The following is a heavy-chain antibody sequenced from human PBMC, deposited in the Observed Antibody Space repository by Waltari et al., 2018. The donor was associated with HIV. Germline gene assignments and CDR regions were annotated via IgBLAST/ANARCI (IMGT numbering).Heavy chain of an antibody. V-gene: IGHV1-69*01. Sequence: QVQLVQSGAEVKKPGSSVKVSCKASGGTFSSYAISWVRQAPGQGLGWMGGIIPILGTANSAQKFQGRVTITADESTSTAYMELSSLRSEDTAVYYCARVGENSSSWYQEGGSFDYWGQGTLVTVSS. CDR2: IIPILGTA. D-gene: IGHD6-13*01. CDR1: GGTFSSYA. J-gene: IGHJ4*02. CDR3: ARVGENSSSWYQEGGSFDY.